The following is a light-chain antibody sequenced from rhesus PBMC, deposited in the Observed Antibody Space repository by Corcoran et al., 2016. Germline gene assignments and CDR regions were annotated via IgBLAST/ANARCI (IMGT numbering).Light chain of an antibody. CDR2: YTS. J-gene: IGKJ3*01. Sequence: DIQMTQSPSSLSASVGDRVTITCRASQAIKNYISWYQQKPGKAPKPLKYYTSPLEKGVPSRFSGNRSGTDYTLPISSLQPEDIATYCCQQYNNSPLFAFGPGTKLDIK. V-gene: IGKV1-66*01. CDR1: QAIKNY. CDR3: QQYNNSPLFA.